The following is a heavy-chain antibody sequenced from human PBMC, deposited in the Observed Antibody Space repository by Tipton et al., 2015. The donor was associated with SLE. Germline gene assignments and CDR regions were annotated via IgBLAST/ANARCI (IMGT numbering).Heavy chain of an antibody. CDR1: RYSISSGYF. CDR2: ISYSGTT. D-gene: IGHD2/OR15-2a*01. V-gene: IGHV4-38-2*02. J-gene: IGHJ3*01. CDR3: VRSPVIVAGPGGFDV. Sequence: TLSLTCTVSRYSISSGYFWGWIRQPPGKGLEWSETISYSGTTHFNPSLKTRVTISVDTSKNQFSLNVSSVTAADTAVYFCVRSPVIVAGPGGFDVWGQGTVVTVSS.